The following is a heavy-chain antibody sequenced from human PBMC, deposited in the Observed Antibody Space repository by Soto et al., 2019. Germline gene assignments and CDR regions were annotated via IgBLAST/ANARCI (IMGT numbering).Heavy chain of an antibody. CDR1: GGTFSSYA. CDR2: IIPIFGTA. D-gene: IGHD3-22*01. Sequence: QVQLVQSGAEVKKPGSSVKVSCKASGGTFSSYAISWVRQAPGQGLEWMGGIIPIFGTANYAQKFQGRVTITADESTSTAYLELSSLRSEDTAVYYCARPSNMIVPVRGAFDIWGQGTMVTVSS. V-gene: IGHV1-69*12. J-gene: IGHJ3*02. CDR3: ARPSNMIVPVRGAFDI.